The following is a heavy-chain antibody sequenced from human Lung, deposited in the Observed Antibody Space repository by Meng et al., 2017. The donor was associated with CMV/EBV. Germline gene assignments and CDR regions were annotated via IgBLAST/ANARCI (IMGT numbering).Heavy chain of an antibody. CDR3: ARIPAAFGGYYYCGMDV. D-gene: IGHD2/OR15-2a*01. J-gene: IGHJ6*02. CDR2: IFSNDEK. V-gene: IGHV2-26*01. CDR1: GFSLSNARMG. Sequence: SGXXLVXPTETLTLTCTVSGFSLSNARMGVSWIRQPPGKSLEWLAHIFSNDEKSYSTSLKSRLTISKDTSKSQVVLTMTNMDPVDTATYYCARIPAAFGGYYYCGMDVWXQGTTVTVSS.